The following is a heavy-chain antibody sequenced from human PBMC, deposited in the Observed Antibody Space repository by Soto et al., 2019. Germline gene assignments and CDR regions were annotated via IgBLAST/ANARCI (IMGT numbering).Heavy chain of an antibody. V-gene: IGHV3-23*01. Sequence: VGSLRLSCASSVVPFSTYAMSCVRQAPGKGLEWVSSISSSGGSTYYADSVKGRFTVSRDNSKNTLSLQMNSLRAEDTAVYHCAKLIKNDSEYWGQGTLVTVS. CDR2: ISSSGGST. CDR3: AKLIKNDSEY. CDR1: VVPFSTYA. J-gene: IGHJ4*02.